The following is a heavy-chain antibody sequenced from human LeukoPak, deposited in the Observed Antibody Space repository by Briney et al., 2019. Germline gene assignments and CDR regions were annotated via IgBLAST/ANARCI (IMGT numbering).Heavy chain of an antibody. J-gene: IGHJ5*02. D-gene: IGHD3-3*01. V-gene: IGHV4-4*07. CDR2: IYTSGST. Sequence: SETLSLTCTVSGGSISSYYWSWIRQPAGKGLEWIGRIYTSGSTNYNPSLKSRVTMSVDTSKNQFSLKLSSVTAADTAVYYCARVFGLYDFWSGPVAEFDPWGQGTLVTVSS. CDR3: ARVFGLYDFWSGPVAEFDP. CDR1: GGSISSYY.